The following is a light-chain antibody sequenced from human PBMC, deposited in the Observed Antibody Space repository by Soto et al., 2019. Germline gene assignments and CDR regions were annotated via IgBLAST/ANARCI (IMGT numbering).Light chain of an antibody. Sequence: QSALTQPASVSGSPGQWITISCTGSSSDVGGYNYVSWYQHHPGKAPKLIIYDVSSRPSGVSNRFSASKSGNTASLTISGLQAEDEADYYCSSYEGSSTVEVFGTGTKLTVL. J-gene: IGLJ1*01. CDR1: SSDVGGYNY. CDR3: SSYEGSSTVEV. V-gene: IGLV2-14*03. CDR2: DVS.